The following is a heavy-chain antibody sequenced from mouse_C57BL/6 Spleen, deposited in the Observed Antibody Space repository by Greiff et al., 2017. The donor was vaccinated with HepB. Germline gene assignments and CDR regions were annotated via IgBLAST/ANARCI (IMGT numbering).Heavy chain of an antibody. D-gene: IGHD1-1*01. Sequence: EVMLVESEGGLVQPGSSMKLSCTASGFTFSDYYMAWVRQVPEKGLEWVANINYDGSSTYYLDSLKSRFIISRDNAKNILYLQMSSLKSEDTATYYCARVGYYGSSFYFDYWGQGTTLTVSS. V-gene: IGHV5-16*01. J-gene: IGHJ2*01. CDR1: GFTFSDYY. CDR2: INYDGSST. CDR3: ARVGYYGSSFYFDY.